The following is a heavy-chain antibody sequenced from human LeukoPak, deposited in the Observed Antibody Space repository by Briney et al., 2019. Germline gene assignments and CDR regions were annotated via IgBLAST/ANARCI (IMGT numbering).Heavy chain of an antibody. CDR1: GYSITRAYN. D-gene: IGHD1-26*01. CDR3: GRGEVGEFDH. J-gene: IGHJ4*02. Sequence: SETLSLTCTVSGYSITRAYNWGWVRQSTGKGLEWIASISHAGDTYYNPSFKTRVTISADTSKNHFSLSLRSVTAPDTAVYFCGRGEVGEFDHWGQGTLVTVSS. CDR2: ISHAGDT. V-gene: IGHV4-38-2*02.